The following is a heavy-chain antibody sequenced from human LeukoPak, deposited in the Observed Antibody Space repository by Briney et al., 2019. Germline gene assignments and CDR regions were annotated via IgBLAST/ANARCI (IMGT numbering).Heavy chain of an antibody. CDR1: GFTFSSYA. D-gene: IGHD2-15*01. CDR3: ARDVGSSNWFDP. J-gene: IGHJ5*02. CDR2: VKSDGSST. V-gene: IGHV3-74*01. Sequence: GGSLRLSCAASGFTFSSYAMHWVRQAPGKGLVWVSRVKSDGSSTSYADSVKGRFTISRDNAKNSLYLQMNSLRAEDTAVYYCARDVGSSNWFDPWGQGTLVTVSS.